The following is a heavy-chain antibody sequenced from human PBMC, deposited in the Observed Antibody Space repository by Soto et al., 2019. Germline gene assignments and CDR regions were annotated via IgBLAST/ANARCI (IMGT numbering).Heavy chain of an antibody. J-gene: IGHJ4*02. V-gene: IGHV4-39*01. CDR3: ERLVLLPDAMSEFDC. D-gene: IGHD2-2*01. CDR1: GGSIGSSSHY. Sequence: QLQLQESGPGLVKPSETLSLTCTVSGGSIGSSSHYWGWIRQPPGKGLEWIGSIYFSGSTYYNPSLKSRVTISVDTSNNHFCLKLSSVTASGTAFYYWERLVLLPDAMSEFDCWGQGSLVTVSS. CDR2: IYFSGST.